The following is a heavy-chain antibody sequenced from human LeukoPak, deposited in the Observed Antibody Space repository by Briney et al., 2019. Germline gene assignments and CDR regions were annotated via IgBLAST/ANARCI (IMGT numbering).Heavy chain of an antibody. J-gene: IGHJ4*02. V-gene: IGHV3-21*01. Sequence: GGSLRLSCAASGFTFSSYSMNWVRQAPGKGLEWVSSISSSSSYIYYADSVKGRFTISRDNAKNSLYLQMNSLRAEDTAVYYCAKLRYNDDDELLSPADYWGQGTLVTVSS. D-gene: IGHD1-1*01. CDR3: AKLRYNDDDELLSPADY. CDR1: GFTFSSYS. CDR2: ISSSSSYI.